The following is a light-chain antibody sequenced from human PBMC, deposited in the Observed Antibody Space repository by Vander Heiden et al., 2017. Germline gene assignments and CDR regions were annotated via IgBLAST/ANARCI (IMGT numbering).Light chain of an antibody. CDR1: SSDIGRYTF. V-gene: IGLV2-14*03. CDR3: SSYTTSKTVI. J-gene: IGLJ2*01. Sequence: QSALTQPPSVSGSPGHSIPISCTGTSSDIGRYTFVYWYQQHPGKAPKLFIYDVSHRPSGVSERFSGSRSGNTASLSISGLQPEDEASYYCSSYTTSKTVIFGGGTELTVL. CDR2: DVS.